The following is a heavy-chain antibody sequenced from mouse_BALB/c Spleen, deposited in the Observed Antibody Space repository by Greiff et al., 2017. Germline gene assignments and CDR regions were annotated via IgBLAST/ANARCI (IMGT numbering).Heavy chain of an antibody. CDR2: INPSSGYT. D-gene: IGHD2-2*01. CDR3: AREIYYGYDVGY. CDR1: GYTFTSYT. J-gene: IGHJ2*01. V-gene: IGHV1-4*02. Sequence: QVQLKQSAAELARPGASVKMSCKASGYTFTSYTMHWVKQRPGQGLEWIGYINPSSGYTEYNQKFKDKTTLTADKSSSTAYMQLSSLTSEDSAVYYCAREIYYGYDVGYWGQGTTLTVSS.